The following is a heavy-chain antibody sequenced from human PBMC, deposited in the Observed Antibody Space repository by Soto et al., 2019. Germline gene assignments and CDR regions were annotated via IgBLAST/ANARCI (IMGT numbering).Heavy chain of an antibody. D-gene: IGHD3-10*01. J-gene: IGHJ4*02. CDR1: GFIFDDYA. CDR3: ANLLLYGSLFAS. V-gene: IGHV3-9*01. Sequence: EVQLVESGGGLVQPGRSLRLSCAASGFIFDDYAIHWVRRAPGKGLEWVSGISWNGADVGYADSVKGRFTITRDNAKSTRYLQVDSLRAEHTALYYCANLLLYGSLFASWGQGTLVTVSS. CDR2: ISWNGADV.